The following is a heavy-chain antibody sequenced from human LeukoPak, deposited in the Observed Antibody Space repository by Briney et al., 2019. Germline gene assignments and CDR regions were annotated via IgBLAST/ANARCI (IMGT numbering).Heavy chain of an antibody. V-gene: IGHV1-24*01. CDR3: ASSGSNGWYGGADAFDI. CDR1: GKTLTEVS. J-gene: IGHJ3*02. Sequence: ASVKVSCKVSGKTLTEVSMHWVRQGPGKGLGWMGGFDPEDGETIYAQKFQGRITMTEDTSTDTAYMELSSLRSEDTAVYYCASSGSNGWYGGADAFDIWGQGTMVTVSS. D-gene: IGHD6-19*01. CDR2: FDPEDGET.